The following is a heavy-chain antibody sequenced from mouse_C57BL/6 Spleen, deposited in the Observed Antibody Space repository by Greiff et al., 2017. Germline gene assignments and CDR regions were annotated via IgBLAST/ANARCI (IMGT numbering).Heavy chain of an antibody. CDR1: GYTFTSYW. CDR2: IDPSDSET. CDR3: ARAIIVHSNWYFDV. V-gene: IGHV1-52*01. J-gene: IGHJ1*03. Sequence: VQLQQPGAELVRPGSSVKLSCKASGYTFTSYWMHWVKQRPIQGLEWIGNIDPSDSETHYNQKFKDKATLTVDKSSSTAYMQLSSLTSEDSAVYYCARAIIVHSNWYFDVWGTGTTVTVSS. D-gene: IGHD2-5*01.